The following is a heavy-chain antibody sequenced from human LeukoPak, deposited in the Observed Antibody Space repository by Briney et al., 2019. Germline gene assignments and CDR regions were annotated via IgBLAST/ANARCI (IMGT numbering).Heavy chain of an antibody. CDR3: ARQPRYSSSWKHLDY. CDR1: GGSITNSYYY. J-gene: IGHJ4*02. D-gene: IGHD6-13*01. V-gene: IGHV4-39*01. Sequence: SETLSLTCTVSGGSITNSYYYWGWIRQPPGKGLEWIGSIFYSGSTYYNPSLKSRLTISVDTSKIQFSLKLSSVTASDTAVYYCARQPRYSSSWKHLDYWGQGTLVTVS. CDR2: IFYSGST.